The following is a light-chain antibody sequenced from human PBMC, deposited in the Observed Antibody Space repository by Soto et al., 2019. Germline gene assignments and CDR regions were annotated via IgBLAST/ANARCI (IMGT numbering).Light chain of an antibody. CDR2: EVN. CDR1: SSDVGDYNY. Sequence: QSVLTQPAAVSGSPGQSITISCTGSSSDVGDYNYVSWYQQHPDSAPQLMIYEVNNRPSGVSNRFSGSKSGNTASLTISGLQAEDEADYYCGSYTSSRTIVFGTGTKVTVL. V-gene: IGLV2-14*01. J-gene: IGLJ1*01. CDR3: GSYTSSRTIV.